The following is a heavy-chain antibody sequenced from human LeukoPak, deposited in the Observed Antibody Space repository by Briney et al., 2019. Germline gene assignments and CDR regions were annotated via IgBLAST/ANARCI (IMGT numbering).Heavy chain of an antibody. CDR3: ARHFKAKVEDY. Sequence: PSETLSLTCTVSGGSISRADYYWSWVRQPPGRGLEWIGYISYSGTTYYTPSLKSRLTMSVDTSKNQFSLKLSSVTAADTAVYYCARHFKAKVEDYWGQGTLVTVSS. D-gene: IGHD5-18*01. CDR1: GGSISRADYY. V-gene: IGHV4-30-4*01. CDR2: ISYSGTT. J-gene: IGHJ4*02.